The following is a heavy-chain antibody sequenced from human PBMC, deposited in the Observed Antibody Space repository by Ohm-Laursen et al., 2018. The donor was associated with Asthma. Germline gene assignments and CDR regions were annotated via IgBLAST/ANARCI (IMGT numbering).Heavy chain of an antibody. D-gene: IGHD3-3*01. CDR2: INAGNGNT. CDR1: GYTFTSYA. CDR3: ARDTHYDFWSGYSGYYYYGMDV. J-gene: IGHJ6*02. Sequence: ASVKVSCNASGYTFTSYAMHWVRQAPGQRLEWMGWINAGNGNTKYSQKFQGRVTITRDTSASTAYMELSSLRSEDTAVYYCARDTHYDFWSGYSGYYYYGMDVWGQGTTVTVSS. V-gene: IGHV1-3*01.